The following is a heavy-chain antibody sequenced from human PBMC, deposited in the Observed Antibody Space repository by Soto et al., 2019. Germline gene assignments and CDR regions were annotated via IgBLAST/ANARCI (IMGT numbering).Heavy chain of an antibody. CDR1: GGSISSGDYY. V-gene: IGHV4-31*03. D-gene: IGHD3-3*01. CDR2: IYYGGST. Sequence: QVQLQESGPGLVKPSQTLSLTCTVSGGSISSGDYYWSWIRQHPGQGLEGIGYIYYGGSTYYNPCFKSRVTISVDTSKNQFSLKLSSGTAAYTAVYYCARWWSGSRQGFDPWGQGTLVTVSS. J-gene: IGHJ5*02. CDR3: ARWWSGSRQGFDP.